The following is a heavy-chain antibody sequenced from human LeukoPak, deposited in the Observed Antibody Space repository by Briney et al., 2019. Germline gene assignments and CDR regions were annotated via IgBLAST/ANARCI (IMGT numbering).Heavy chain of an antibody. Sequence: PGGSLRLSCAAPGFTFDDDARHWVRQAPGKGLEWVSLISGDGGSTYYADSVKGRFTISRDNSKNSLYLQMDSLRAEDTALYYCAKDWGGDWGQGTLITVSS. V-gene: IGHV3-43*02. CDR1: GFTFDDDA. CDR3: AKDWGGD. D-gene: IGHD1-26*01. J-gene: IGHJ4*02. CDR2: ISGDGGST.